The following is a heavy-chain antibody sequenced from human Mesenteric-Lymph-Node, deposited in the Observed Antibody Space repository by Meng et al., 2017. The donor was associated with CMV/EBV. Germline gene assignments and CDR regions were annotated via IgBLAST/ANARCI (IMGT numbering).Heavy chain of an antibody. CDR2: INSNSGDT. CDR3: AREALRWPPIGKDY. V-gene: IGHV1-2*02. CDR1: GYSFTSYD. D-gene: IGHD4-23*01. Sequence: ASVKVSCKASGYSFTSYDINWVRQATGQGLEWMGWINSNSGDTNYAQRFQGRVTMTRDTSINTAYMDLSRLTSDDTAVYYCAREALRWPPIGKDYWGQGTLVTVSS. J-gene: IGHJ4*02.